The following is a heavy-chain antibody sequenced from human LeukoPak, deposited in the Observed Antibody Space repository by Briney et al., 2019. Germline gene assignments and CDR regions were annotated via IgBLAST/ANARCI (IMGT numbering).Heavy chain of an antibody. V-gene: IGHV4-31*03. CDR1: GGSISSGGYY. D-gene: IGHD2-15*01. CDR3: ARVLLHCSGGSCYTDDY. Sequence: PSETLSLTCTVSGGSISSGGYYWSWIRQHPGKGLEWIGYIYYSGSTYYNPSLKSRVTISVDTSKNQFSLKLSSVTAADTAVYYCARVLLHCSGGSCYTDDYWGQGTLVTVSS. J-gene: IGHJ4*02. CDR2: IYYSGST.